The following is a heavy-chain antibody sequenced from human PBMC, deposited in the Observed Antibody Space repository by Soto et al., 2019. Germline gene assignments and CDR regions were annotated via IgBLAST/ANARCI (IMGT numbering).Heavy chain of an antibody. CDR2: IITIFGTA. CDR3: ARAGSSGRFEYFQH. V-gene: IGHV1-69*13. D-gene: IGHD6-19*01. Sequence: GASVKVSCKASGVTFSSYAISWVRQAPGQGLEWMGGIITIFGTANYAQKFQGRVTITADESTSTAYMELSSLRSEDTAVYYCARAGSSGRFEYFQHWGQGTLVTVSS. J-gene: IGHJ1*01. CDR1: GVTFSSYA.